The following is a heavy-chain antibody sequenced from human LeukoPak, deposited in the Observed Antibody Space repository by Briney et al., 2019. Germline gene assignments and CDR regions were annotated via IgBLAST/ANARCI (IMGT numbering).Heavy chain of an antibody. CDR3: ARTTYYYDSSGSTGIDY. CDR1: GGSFSVYY. V-gene: IGHV4-34*01. CDR2: INHSGST. Sequence: SETLSLTCAVYGGSFSVYYWSWIRQPPGKGLEWIGEINHSGSTNYNPSLKSRVTISVDTSKNQFSLKLSSVTAADTAVYYCARTTYYYDSSGSTGIDYWGQGTLVTVSS. J-gene: IGHJ4*02. D-gene: IGHD3-22*01.